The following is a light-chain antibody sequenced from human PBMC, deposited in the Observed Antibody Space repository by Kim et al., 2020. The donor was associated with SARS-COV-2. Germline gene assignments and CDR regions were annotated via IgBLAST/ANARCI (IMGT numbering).Light chain of an antibody. CDR3: QAWDSSTAV. V-gene: IGLV3-1*01. Sequence: SYELTQPPSVSVSPGQTASITCSGDKWGDKYACWYQQKPGQSPVLVIYQDSKRPSGIPARFSGSNSGNTATLTISGTQAMDEADYYCQAWDSSTAVFGGGTQLTVL. J-gene: IGLJ2*01. CDR2: QDS. CDR1: KWGDKY.